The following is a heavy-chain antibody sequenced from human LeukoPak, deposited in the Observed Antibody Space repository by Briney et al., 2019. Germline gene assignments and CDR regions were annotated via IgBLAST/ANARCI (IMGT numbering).Heavy chain of an antibody. D-gene: IGHD3-10*01. CDR1: GFTFSSYS. Sequence: GGSLRLSCAASGFTFSSYSMNWDRQAPGKGLEWVSSISSSSSYIYYADSVKGRFTISRDNSKNTLYLQMNSLRAEDTAVYYCAKDRERTYGSGSYYNVGPGGFHLPLTDYWGQGTLVTVSS. V-gene: IGHV3-21*04. CDR2: ISSSSSYI. J-gene: IGHJ4*02. CDR3: AKDRERTYGSGSYYNVGPGGFHLPLTDY.